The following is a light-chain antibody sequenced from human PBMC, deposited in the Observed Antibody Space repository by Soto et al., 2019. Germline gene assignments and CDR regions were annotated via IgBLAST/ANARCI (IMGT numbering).Light chain of an antibody. V-gene: IGKV3-20*01. Sequence: EIVLTQSPGTLSLSPGEGATLSCRVSQSVSTTYVAWYQQKPGQAPRLLIYGTSSRATDIPDRFSGSGSGTHFPLTISRLEPEDFAVYYCQHYGSPHLYTFGQGTKLEIK. CDR2: GTS. J-gene: IGKJ2*01. CDR3: QHYGSPHLYT. CDR1: QSVSTTY.